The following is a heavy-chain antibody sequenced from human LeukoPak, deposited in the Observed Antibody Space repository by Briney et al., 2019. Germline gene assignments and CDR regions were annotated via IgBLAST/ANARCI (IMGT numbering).Heavy chain of an antibody. D-gene: IGHD6-13*01. J-gene: IGHJ4*02. V-gene: IGHV4-61*02. CDR2: IYTSGST. CDR1: GGSISSGSYY. Sequence: SETLSLTCTVSGGSISSGSYYWSLIRQPAGKGLEWIGRIYTSGSTNYNPSLKSRVTISVDTSKNQFSLKLSSVTAADTAVYYCARVVSRAGSWYIDYWGQGTLVTVSS. CDR3: ARVVSRAGSWYIDY.